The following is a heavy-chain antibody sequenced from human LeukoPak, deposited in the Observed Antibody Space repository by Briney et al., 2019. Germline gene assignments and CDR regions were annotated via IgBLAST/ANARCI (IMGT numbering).Heavy chain of an antibody. J-gene: IGHJ4*02. CDR2: IRNKANGYTT. Sequence: GGSLRLSCAASGFIFSDHYMDWVRQAPGKGLEWVGRIRNKANGYTTEFAASVKGRFIISRDDSKSIAYLQMNSLKTEDTAVYYCTRYELGYCSGGSCLDYWGQGTLVTVSS. D-gene: IGHD2-15*01. CDR3: TRYELGYCSGGSCLDY. V-gene: IGHV3-72*01. CDR1: GFIFSDHY.